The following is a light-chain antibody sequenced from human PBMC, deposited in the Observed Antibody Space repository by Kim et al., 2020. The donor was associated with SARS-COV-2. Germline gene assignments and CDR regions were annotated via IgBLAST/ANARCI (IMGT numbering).Light chain of an antibody. Sequence: SPGERATLSCRASQTVDSDSLAWYQHRPGQAPRLLFYAASTRATGGPDRFSGSGSGTDFTLTIARLEPEDFAMYYCQQFGSAPYSFGQGTKVDIK. CDR3: QQFGSAPYS. V-gene: IGKV3-20*01. J-gene: IGKJ2*03. CDR2: AAS. CDR1: QTVDSDS.